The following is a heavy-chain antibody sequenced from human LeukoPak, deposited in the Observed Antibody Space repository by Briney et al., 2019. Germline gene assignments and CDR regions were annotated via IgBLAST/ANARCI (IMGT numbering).Heavy chain of an antibody. D-gene: IGHD3-10*02. Sequence: GALRLSCAASGFTFSSYEMNWVRQAPGKGLEWVSYISSSGSTVYYADSVKGRFTISRDNAKNSLYLQMNSLRAEDTAVYYCAELGITMIGGVWGKGTTVTISS. CDR1: GFTFSSYE. CDR3: AELGITMIGGV. V-gene: IGHV3-48*03. J-gene: IGHJ6*04. CDR2: ISSSGSTV.